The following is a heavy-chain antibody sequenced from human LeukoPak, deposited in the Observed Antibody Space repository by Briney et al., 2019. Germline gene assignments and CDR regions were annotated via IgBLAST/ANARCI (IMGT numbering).Heavy chain of an antibody. J-gene: IGHJ6*02. CDR3: ARDLYGSRSTPCGMDV. Sequence: GGSLRLSCAASGFTFSTYGMHWVRQAPGKGLEWVAFIRYDGSNKYYADSVKGRFTISRDNSKNTLYLQMNSLRAEDTAVYYCARDLYGSRSTPCGMDVWGQGTTVTVS. D-gene: IGHD3-10*01. V-gene: IGHV3-30*02. CDR2: IRYDGSNK. CDR1: GFTFSTYG.